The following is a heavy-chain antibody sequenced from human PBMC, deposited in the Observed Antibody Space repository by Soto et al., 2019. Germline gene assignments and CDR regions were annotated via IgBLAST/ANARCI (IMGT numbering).Heavy chain of an antibody. CDR1: GFSLNTTGVG. Sequence: QITLKESGPTLVKPTQTLTLTCTFSGFSLNTTGVGVGWIRQPPGKALEWLAFIYWDADERYTPSLESRLTITKDTSKNQVVLTMTNVDPVDTATYYCAHLVVVPYFQHWGQGILVTVSS. D-gene: IGHD3-22*01. J-gene: IGHJ1*01. V-gene: IGHV2-5*02. CDR3: AHLVVVPYFQH. CDR2: IYWDADE.